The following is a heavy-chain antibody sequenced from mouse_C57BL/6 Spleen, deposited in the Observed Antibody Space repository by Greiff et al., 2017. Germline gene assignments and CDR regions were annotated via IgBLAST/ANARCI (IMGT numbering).Heavy chain of an antibody. D-gene: IGHD1-1*01. CDR1: GYAFSSYW. CDR2: IYPGDGDT. CDR3: AREDYYGSQSDY. J-gene: IGHJ2*01. V-gene: IGHV1-80*01. Sequence: QVQLQQSGAELVKPGASVKISCKASGYAFSSYWMNWVKQRPGKGLEWIGQIYPGDGDTNYNGKFKGKATLTADKSSSTAYMQLSSLTSEDSAVYFCAREDYYGSQSDYWGQGTTLTVSS.